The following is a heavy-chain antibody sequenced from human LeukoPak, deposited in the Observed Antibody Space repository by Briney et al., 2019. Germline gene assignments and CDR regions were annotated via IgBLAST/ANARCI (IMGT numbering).Heavy chain of an antibody. CDR1: GFTFSSYA. CDR2: ISGSGGST. J-gene: IGHJ5*02. CDR3: AKDSPMGSSWYWFDP. Sequence: GGSLRLSCAASGFTFSSYAMSWVRQAPGKRLEWVSAISGSGGSTYYADSVKGRFTISRDNSKNTLYLQMNSLRAEDTAVYYCAKDSPMGSSWYWFDPWDQGTLVTVSS. D-gene: IGHD6-13*01. V-gene: IGHV3-23*01.